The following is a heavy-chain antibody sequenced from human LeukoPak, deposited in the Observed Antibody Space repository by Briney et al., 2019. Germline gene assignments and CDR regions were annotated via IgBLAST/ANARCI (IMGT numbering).Heavy chain of an antibody. CDR1: GYTFTSYY. CDR3: ATFMVRGVITYYYGMDV. CDR2: INPSGGST. D-gene: IGHD3-10*01. J-gene: IGHJ6*02. Sequence: ASVKVSCKASGYTFTSYYVHWVRQAPGQGLEWMGIINPSGGSTSYAQKFQGRVTMTRDTSTSTVYMELSSLRSEDTAVYYCATFMVRGVITYYYGMDVWGQGTTVTVSS. V-gene: IGHV1-46*01.